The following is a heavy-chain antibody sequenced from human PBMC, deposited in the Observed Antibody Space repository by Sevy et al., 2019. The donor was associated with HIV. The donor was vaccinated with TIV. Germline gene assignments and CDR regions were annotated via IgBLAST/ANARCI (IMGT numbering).Heavy chain of an antibody. CDR2: ISGYNGNT. V-gene: IGHV1-18*01. CDR1: GYMFTTYG. CDR3: ARRSAAGGLPLDY. D-gene: IGHD2-15*01. J-gene: IGHJ4*02. Sequence: ASVKVSCKTSGYMFTTYGINWVRQAPGQGLEWMGWISGYNGNTKYGQKFEGRVTMTIDTSSTTAYMELRSLRADDTAVYFCARRSAAGGLPLDYWGQGTLVTVSS.